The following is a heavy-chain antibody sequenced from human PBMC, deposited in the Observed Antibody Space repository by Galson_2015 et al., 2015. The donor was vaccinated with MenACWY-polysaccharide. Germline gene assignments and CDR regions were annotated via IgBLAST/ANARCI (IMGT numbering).Heavy chain of an antibody. D-gene: IGHD2-21*02. J-gene: IGHJ3*01. CDR1: GFTFSSYW. CDR2: INTDGSST. CDR3: ARDPHCGAGCSIHDAFDV. Sequence: SLRLACAASGFTFSSYWMHWVRQAPGEGLVWVSRINTDGSSTSCADSVKGRFTVSRDNAKNTVYLQMNSLRAEDTAVYYCARDPHCGAGCSIHDAFDVWGQGTKVTVSS. V-gene: IGHV3-74*01.